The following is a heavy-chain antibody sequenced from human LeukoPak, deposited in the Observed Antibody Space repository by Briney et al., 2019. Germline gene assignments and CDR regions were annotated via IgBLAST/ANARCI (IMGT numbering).Heavy chain of an antibody. V-gene: IGHV3-23*01. CDR3: ARALGDQPDYYYGMDA. CDR1: GFTFSNYA. Sequence: PGGSLRLSCAASGFTFSNYAMSWVRQAPGKGLEWVSAISGRGANAYYTDSVEGRFTISRDNSKNTLFLQLSSLRAEDTAVYYCARALGDQPDYYYGMDAWGQGTTVTVSS. CDR2: ISGRGANA. J-gene: IGHJ6*02. D-gene: IGHD2-2*01.